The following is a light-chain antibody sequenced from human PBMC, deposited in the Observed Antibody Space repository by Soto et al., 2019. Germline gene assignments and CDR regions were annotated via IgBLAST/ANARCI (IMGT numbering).Light chain of an antibody. CDR2: DAS. J-gene: IGKJ1*01. V-gene: IGKV1-5*01. CDR1: QSVSGW. Sequence: APSPSTLSASVGDTVTVTCRAIQSVSGWLAWYQQKPGEAPKLLIYDASALPRGVPSRFSGSGSGTKFTLTIASLQPDDFATYYCQQYETFSGTFGPGTKVDIK. CDR3: QQYETFSGT.